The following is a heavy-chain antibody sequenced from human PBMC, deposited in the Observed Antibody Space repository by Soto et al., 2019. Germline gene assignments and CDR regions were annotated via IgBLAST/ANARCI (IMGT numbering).Heavy chain of an antibody. Sequence: PSETLSLTCTVSGGSISSGGYYWSWIRQHPGKGLEWIGYIYYSGSTYYNPSLKSRVTISVDTSKNQFSLKLSSVTAADTAVYYCARVGIFSSMDVWGQGTTVTVSS. D-gene: IGHD2-15*01. J-gene: IGHJ6*02. CDR3: ARVGIFSSMDV. CDR1: GGSISSGGYY. CDR2: IYYSGST. V-gene: IGHV4-31*03.